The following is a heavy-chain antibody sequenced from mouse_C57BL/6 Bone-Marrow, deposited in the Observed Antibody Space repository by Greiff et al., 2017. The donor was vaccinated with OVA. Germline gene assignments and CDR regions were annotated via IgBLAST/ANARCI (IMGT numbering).Heavy chain of an antibody. CDR2: IYPGGGYT. V-gene: IGHV1-63*01. J-gene: IGHJ1*03. D-gene: IGHD1-1*02. CDR1: GYTFTNYW. Sequence: QVQLQQSGAELVRPGTSVKMSCKASGYTFTNYWIGWAKQRPGHGLEWIGDIYPGGGYTNYNEKFKGKGPLTADKSSSTAYMPVSSLTSEDSAIYYCARTDYLYWYFYVWGTGTTVTVSS. CDR3: ARTDYLYWYFYV.